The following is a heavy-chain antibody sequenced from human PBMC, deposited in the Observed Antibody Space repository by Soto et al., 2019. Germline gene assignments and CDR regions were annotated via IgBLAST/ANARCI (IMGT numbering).Heavy chain of an antibody. Sequence: GGSLRLSCTTSGFSFASFAMAWVRQAPGKGLEWVATISGSDGKTYYADSVKGRFSISRDTSRNTLYLQMNSLRADDTAIYYCAKWSYLDYWGQGTRVTVSS. J-gene: IGHJ4*02. CDR2: ISGSDGKT. CDR3: AKWSYLDY. CDR1: GFSFASFA. V-gene: IGHV3-23*01. D-gene: IGHD3-3*01.